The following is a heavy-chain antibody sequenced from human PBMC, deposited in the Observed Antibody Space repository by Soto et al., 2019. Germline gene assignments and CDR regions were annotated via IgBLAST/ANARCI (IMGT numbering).Heavy chain of an antibody. Sequence: QAQLQQWGAGLLKPSETLSLTCAVYGGSFSGHYWSWIRQPPGKGLEWIGEINHSGSTNYNPSLKSRVTISVDTSKNQFSLKLTSVIAADTAVYYCARGFALTEGVDRGAPDKYYLDSWGRGTLVTVSS. D-gene: IGHD2-21*01. V-gene: IGHV4-34*01. CDR3: ARGFALTEGVDRGAPDKYYLDS. CDR2: INHSGST. J-gene: IGHJ4*02. CDR1: GGSFSGHY.